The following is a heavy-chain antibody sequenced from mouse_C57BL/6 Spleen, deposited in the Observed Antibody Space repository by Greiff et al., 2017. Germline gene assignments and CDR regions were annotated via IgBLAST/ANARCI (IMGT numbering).Heavy chain of an antibody. Sequence: EVKLVESGPGLVKPSQSLSLTCSVTGYSITSGYYWNWIRQFPGNKLEWMGYISYDGSNNYNPSLKNRISITRDTSKNQFFLKLNSVTTEDTATYYCARAYDSGFDYWGQGTTLTVSS. J-gene: IGHJ2*01. CDR1: GYSITSGYY. CDR3: ARAYDSGFDY. D-gene: IGHD2-4*01. CDR2: ISYDGSN. V-gene: IGHV3-6*01.